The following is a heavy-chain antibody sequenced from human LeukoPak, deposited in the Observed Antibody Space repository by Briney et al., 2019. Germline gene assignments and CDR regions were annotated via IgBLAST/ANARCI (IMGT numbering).Heavy chain of an antibody. Sequence: GGSLRLSCAASGFTFSSYWMSWVRLAPGKGLEWVANIKQDGSEKYYVDSVKGRFTISRDNAKNSLYLQMNSLRAEDTAVYYCASHKRGDDYGDYHLGYWGQGTLVTVSS. D-gene: IGHD4-17*01. CDR3: ASHKRGDDYGDYHLGY. CDR1: GFTFSSYW. CDR2: IKQDGSEK. J-gene: IGHJ4*02. V-gene: IGHV3-7*03.